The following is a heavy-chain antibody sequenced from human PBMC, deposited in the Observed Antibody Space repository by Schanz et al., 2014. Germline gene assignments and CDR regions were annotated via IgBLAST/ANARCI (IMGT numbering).Heavy chain of an antibody. Sequence: QVQLVDSGGGLVKPGGSLRLSCAASGFTFSDYYMTWIRQAPGKGLEWVANIGYDGSEKYYVDSVKGRFTISRDNSENTLYLQMNSLRAEDTAVYYCAKQHGVIQQVSDYWGQGTLVTVSS. J-gene: IGHJ4*02. CDR2: IGYDGSEK. D-gene: IGHD3-22*01. CDR1: GFTFSDYY. CDR3: AKQHGVIQQVSDY. V-gene: IGHV3-30*02.